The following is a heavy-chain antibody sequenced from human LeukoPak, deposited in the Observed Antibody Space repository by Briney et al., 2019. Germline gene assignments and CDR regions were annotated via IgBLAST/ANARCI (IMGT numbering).Heavy chain of an antibody. Sequence: GGSLRLSCAASGFTFSSHWMHWVRQAPGKGLVWVSRINGDESSTTYADSVKGRFTISRDNAKNTLYLQMNSLRDEDTAVYYCVYSGNYRFDYWGQGTLVTVSS. CDR3: VYSGNYRFDY. V-gene: IGHV3-74*01. CDR2: INGDESST. D-gene: IGHD1-26*01. CDR1: GFTFSSHW. J-gene: IGHJ4*02.